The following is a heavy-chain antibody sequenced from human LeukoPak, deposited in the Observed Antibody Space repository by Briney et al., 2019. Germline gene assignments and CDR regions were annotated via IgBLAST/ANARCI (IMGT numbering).Heavy chain of an antibody. CDR2: IYYSGST. Sequence: PSETLSLTCTVSGGPISSYYWSWIRQPPGKGLEWIGYIYYSGSTNYNPSLKSRVTISVDTSKNQFSLKLSSVTAADTAVYYCARAHIVVVPAAMRWFDPWGQGTLVTVSS. CDR3: ARAHIVVVPAAMRWFDP. D-gene: IGHD2-2*01. CDR1: GGPISSYY. V-gene: IGHV4-59*01. J-gene: IGHJ5*02.